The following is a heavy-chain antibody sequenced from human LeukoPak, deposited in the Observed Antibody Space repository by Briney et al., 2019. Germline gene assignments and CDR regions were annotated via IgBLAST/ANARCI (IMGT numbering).Heavy chain of an antibody. V-gene: IGHV3-21*01. CDR1: GFTFSSYA. J-gene: IGHJ6*03. Sequence: PGGSLRLSCAASGFTFSSYAMNWVRQAPGKGLEWVSSISSSSSYIYYADSVKGRFTISRDNAKNSLYLQMNSLRAEDTAVYYCARDLSAYCGGDCYWLGYYYYYMDVWGKGTTVTVS. D-gene: IGHD2-21*02. CDR3: ARDLSAYCGGDCYWLGYYYYYMDV. CDR2: ISSSSSYI.